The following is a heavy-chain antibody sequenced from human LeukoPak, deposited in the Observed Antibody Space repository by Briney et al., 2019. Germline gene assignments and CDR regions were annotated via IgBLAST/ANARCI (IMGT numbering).Heavy chain of an antibody. D-gene: IGHD5-18*01. CDR1: GGSISSYY. Sequence: SETLSLTCTVSGGSISSYYWSWIRQPAGKGLEWIGRIYTSGSTYYNPSLKSRVTISVDTSKNQLSLKLSSVTAADTAVYYCARQDTAMVQIDYWGQGTLVTVSS. CDR2: IYTSGST. CDR3: ARQDTAMVQIDY. J-gene: IGHJ4*02. V-gene: IGHV4-4*07.